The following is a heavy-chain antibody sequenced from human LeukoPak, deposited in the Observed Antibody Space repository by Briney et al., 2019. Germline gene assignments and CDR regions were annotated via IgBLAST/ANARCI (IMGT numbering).Heavy chain of an antibody. CDR3: ARQEGLYYSI. CDR1: GGSISSSSYY. CDR2: IYYSGST. J-gene: IGHJ3*02. V-gene: IGHV4-39*01. Sequence: PSETLSLTCTVSGGSISSSSYYCGWIRQPPGKGLEWIGSIYYSGSTYYNPSLKSRVTISVDTSKNQFSLKLSSVTAADTAVYYCARQEGLYYSIWGQGTMVTVSS. D-gene: IGHD3-10*01.